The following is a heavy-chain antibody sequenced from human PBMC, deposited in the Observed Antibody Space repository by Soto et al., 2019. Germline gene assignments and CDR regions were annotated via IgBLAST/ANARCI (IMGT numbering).Heavy chain of an antibody. CDR2: INHSGST. CDR3: ARGGDIVVVPAAMKDFDY. CDR1: GGSFSGYY. J-gene: IGHJ4*02. V-gene: IGHV4-34*01. Sequence: SETLSLTCAVYGGSFSGYYWSWIRQPPGKGLEWIGEINHSGSTNYNPSLKSRVTISVDTSKNQFSLKLSSVTAADTAVYYCARGGDIVVVPAAMKDFDYWGQGTLVTVSS. D-gene: IGHD2-2*01.